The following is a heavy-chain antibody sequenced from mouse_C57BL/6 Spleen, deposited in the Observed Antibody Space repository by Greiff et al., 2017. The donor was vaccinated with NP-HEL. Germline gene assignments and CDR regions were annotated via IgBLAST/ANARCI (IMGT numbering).Heavy chain of an antibody. CDR1: GYTFTSYW. J-gene: IGHJ2*01. CDR3: AREGGYYVRFDY. V-gene: IGHV1-53*01. CDR2: INPSNGGT. D-gene: IGHD2-3*01. Sequence: VQLQQSGTELVKPGASVKLSCKASGYTFTSYWMHWVKQRPGQGLEWIGNINPSNGGTNYNEKFKSKATLTVDKSSSTAYMQLSSLTSEDSAFYYCAREGGYYVRFDYWGQGTTLTVSS.